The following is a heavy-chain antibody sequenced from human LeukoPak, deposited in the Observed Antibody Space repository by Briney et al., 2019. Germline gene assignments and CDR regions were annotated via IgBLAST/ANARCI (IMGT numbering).Heavy chain of an antibody. V-gene: IGHV1-8*02. CDR3: ARDMVRGVTIYYYYGMDV. Sequence: ASVKVSCKASGYTFTGYYMHWVRQAPGQGLEWMGWMNPNSGNTGYAQKFQGRVTMTRNTSISTAYMELSSLRSEDTAVYYCARDMVRGVTIYYYYGMDVWGQGTTVTVSS. D-gene: IGHD3-10*01. J-gene: IGHJ6*02. CDR1: GYTFTGYY. CDR2: MNPNSGNT.